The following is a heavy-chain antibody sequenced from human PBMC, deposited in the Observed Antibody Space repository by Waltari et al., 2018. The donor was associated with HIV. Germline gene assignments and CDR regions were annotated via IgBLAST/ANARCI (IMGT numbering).Heavy chain of an antibody. Sequence: QVQLVQSGAEVKKPGASVKVSCKASGYTFTGYYMNWVRQAPGQGLEWMGWINPNSGATKYAQKFQGRVTMTRDTSISTAFMELSRLRSDDTAVYYCARDPLYAVAVADIDYWGQGTLVTVSS. J-gene: IGHJ4*02. V-gene: IGHV1-2*02. D-gene: IGHD6-19*01. CDR3: ARDPLYAVAVADIDY. CDR2: INPNSGAT. CDR1: GYTFTGYY.